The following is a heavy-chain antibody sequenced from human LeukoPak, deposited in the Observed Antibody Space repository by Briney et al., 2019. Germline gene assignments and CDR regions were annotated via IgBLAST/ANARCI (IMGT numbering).Heavy chain of an antibody. CDR3: ARAGPPAFDP. V-gene: IGHV3-23*01. J-gene: IGHJ5*02. CDR2: ISDSGGST. Sequence: GGSLRLSCAASGFTFRSYAMTWVRQAPGKGLEWVSSISDSGGSTYYADSVKGRFTISRDNAKNSLYLQMNSLRAEDTAVYYCARAGPPAFDPWGQGTLVTVSS. CDR1: GFTFRSYA.